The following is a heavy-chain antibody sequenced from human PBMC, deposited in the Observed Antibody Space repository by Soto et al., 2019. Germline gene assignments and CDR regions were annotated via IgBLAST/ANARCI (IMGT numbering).Heavy chain of an antibody. CDR2: ISAYNGNT. CDR3: ARDSPPVDY. V-gene: IGHV1-18*01. Sequence: QVQLVQSGAEVKKPGASVKGSCKASGYTFTNYAISWVRQAPGQGLEWMGWISAYNGNTNYAQKLRGRVTMTTVTFTGTASMELRSLRSDDTAVDYCARDSPPVDYWGQGTLVTVSS. CDR1: GYTFTNYA. J-gene: IGHJ4*02.